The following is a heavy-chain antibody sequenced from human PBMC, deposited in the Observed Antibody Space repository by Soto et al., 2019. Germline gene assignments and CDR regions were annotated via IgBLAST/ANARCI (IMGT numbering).Heavy chain of an antibody. D-gene: IGHD2-8*01. CDR2: IIPIFGTA. J-gene: IGHJ6*02. V-gene: IGHV1-69*12. CDR3: ASNGESYYSYGMDV. CDR1: GGTFSSSA. Sequence: QVQLVQSGAEVKKPGSSVKVSCKASGGTFSSSAISWVRQAPGQGLEWMGGIIPIFGTAEYAQKFQGRVTITADESTSTDFMEVSSLRSEDTAVYYCASNGESYYSYGMDVWGQGTTVIVPS.